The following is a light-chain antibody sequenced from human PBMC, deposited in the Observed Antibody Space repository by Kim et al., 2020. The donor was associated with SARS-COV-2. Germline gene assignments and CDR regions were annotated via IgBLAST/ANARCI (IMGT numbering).Light chain of an antibody. V-gene: IGKV1-39*01. Sequence: DIQMTQSPSSLSASVGDRVTITCRASQSISSYLNWYQQKPGKAPKILIYAASSLQSGVPSRFSGSGSGTDFTLTISSLQPEDFATYYCQQSYSTPPVTFGGGTKLEI. CDR2: AAS. CDR1: QSISSY. J-gene: IGKJ4*01. CDR3: QQSYSTPPVT.